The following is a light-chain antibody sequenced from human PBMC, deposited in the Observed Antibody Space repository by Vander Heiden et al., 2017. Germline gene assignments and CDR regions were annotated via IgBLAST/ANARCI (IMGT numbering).Light chain of an antibody. CDR3: SAWDSSLSDV. CDR2: RNN. J-gene: IGLJ6*01. Sequence: QAGLTQPPSVSTGLRQTATLTCTGNSNNVGNQGAAWLQQHQGHPPKLLSYRNNNRPSGISERFSASRSGNTASLTITGLQPEDEADYYCSAWDSSLSDVFGSGTKVTVL. V-gene: IGLV10-54*04. CDR1: SNNVGNQG.